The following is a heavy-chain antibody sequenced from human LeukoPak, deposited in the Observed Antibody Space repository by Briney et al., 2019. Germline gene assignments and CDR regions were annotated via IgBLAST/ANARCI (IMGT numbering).Heavy chain of an antibody. V-gene: IGHV3-11*01. J-gene: IGHJ4*02. CDR2: ISSSGSTI. D-gene: IGHD2-2*02. CDR1: GFTFSDYY. CDR3: ARDLGYCSSTSCYTMYDY. Sequence: GGSLRLSCAASGFTFSDYYMSWIRQAPGKGLEWVSYISSSGSTIYYADSVKGRFTISRDNAKNSLYLQMNSLRAEDTAVYYCARDLGYCSSTSCYTMYDYWGQGTLVTVSS.